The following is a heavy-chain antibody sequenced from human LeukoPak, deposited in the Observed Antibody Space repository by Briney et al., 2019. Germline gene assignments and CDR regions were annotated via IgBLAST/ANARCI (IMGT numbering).Heavy chain of an antibody. J-gene: IGHJ2*01. CDR3: AREGTYYYDSSGYPTEWYFDL. D-gene: IGHD3-22*01. CDR2: IYYSGCT. Sequence: SQTLSLTCTVSGRSISSYYWSWIRQPPGKGLEWIGYIYYSGCTNYNPSLKSRVTISVDTSKNQFSLKLSSVTAADTAVYYCAREGTYYYDSSGYPTEWYFDLWGRGTLVTVSS. V-gene: IGHV4-59*01. CDR1: GRSISSYY.